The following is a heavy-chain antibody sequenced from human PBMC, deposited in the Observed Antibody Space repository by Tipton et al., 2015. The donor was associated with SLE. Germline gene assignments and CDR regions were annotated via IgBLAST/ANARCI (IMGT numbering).Heavy chain of an antibody. Sequence: SLTCTVSGGSISSYYWSWIRQPPGKGLEWIGYIYYSGSTNYNPSLKSRVTISVDTSKNQFSLKLSSVTAADTAVYYCARISSGWSPLDYWGQGTLVTVSS. J-gene: IGHJ4*02. V-gene: IGHV4-59*01. D-gene: IGHD6-19*01. CDR2: IYYSGST. CDR3: ARISSGWSPLDY. CDR1: GGSISSYY.